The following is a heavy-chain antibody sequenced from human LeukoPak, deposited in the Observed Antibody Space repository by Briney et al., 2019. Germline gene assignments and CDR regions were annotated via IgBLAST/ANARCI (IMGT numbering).Heavy chain of an antibody. D-gene: IGHD4-17*01. V-gene: IGHV4-34*01. J-gene: IGHJ3*02. Sequence: PSETLSLTCAVYGGSFSGYYWSWIRQPPGKGLEWIGDINHSGSTNYNPSLKSRVTISVDTSKNQFSLKLSSVTAADTAVYYCARVPLKVTRADAFDIWGQGTMVTVSS. CDR2: INHSGST. CDR1: GGSFSGYY. CDR3: ARVPLKVTRADAFDI.